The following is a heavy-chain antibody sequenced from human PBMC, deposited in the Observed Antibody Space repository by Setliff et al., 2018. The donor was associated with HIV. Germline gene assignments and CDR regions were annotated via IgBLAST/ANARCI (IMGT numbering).Heavy chain of an antibody. CDR2: IRYDAATI. V-gene: IGHV3-30*02. CDR3: ARDKGPPPVVHLDY. D-gene: IGHD3-10*02. J-gene: IGHJ4*02. Sequence: QPGGSLRLSCAASGFTFNNYGMHWVRQAPGEGLEWVAFIRYDAATIYYADSVKGRFTISRDNAKNSLYLQMNSLRAEDTAMYYCARDKGPPPVVHLDYWGQGTRVTVSS. CDR1: GFTFNNYG.